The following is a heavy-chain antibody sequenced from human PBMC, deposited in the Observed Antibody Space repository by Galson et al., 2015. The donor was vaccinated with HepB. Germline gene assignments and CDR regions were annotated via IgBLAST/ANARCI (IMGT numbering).Heavy chain of an antibody. V-gene: IGHV3-30*03. CDR2: ISYDGSNK. CDR1: GFTFSTYG. Sequence: SLRLSCAASGFTFSTYGLHWVRQAPGKELEWVAVISYDGSNKYYGDSVTGRFTISRDNSKNTVYLQINSLRAEDTAVYYCAREIYTSSWHKWKGYFDYWGQGTLVTVSS. J-gene: IGHJ4*02. CDR3: AREIYTSSWHKWKGYFDY. D-gene: IGHD6-13*01.